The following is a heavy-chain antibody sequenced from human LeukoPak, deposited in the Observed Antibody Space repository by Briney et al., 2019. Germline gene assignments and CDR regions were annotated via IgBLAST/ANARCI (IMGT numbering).Heavy chain of an antibody. V-gene: IGHV4-34*01. CDR1: GGSFSGYY. Sequence: SETLSLTCAVYGGSFSGYYWSWIRQPPGKGLEWIGEINHRGSTNYNPSLKSRITISVDTSKNQFSLNLNSVTAADTAVYYCARDPSSGFDYWGQGTLVTVSS. CDR3: ARDPSSGFDY. J-gene: IGHJ4*02. CDR2: INHRGST. D-gene: IGHD6-19*01.